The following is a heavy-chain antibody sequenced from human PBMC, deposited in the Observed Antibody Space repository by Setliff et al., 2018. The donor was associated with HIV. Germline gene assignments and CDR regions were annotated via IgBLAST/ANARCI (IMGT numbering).Heavy chain of an antibody. CDR1: GYTFSSYG. V-gene: IGHV1-18*01. CDR2: ISAYNGDT. D-gene: IGHD2-2*01. J-gene: IGHJ4*02. CDR3: ARYVPAAASFDY. Sequence: ASVKVSCKASGYTFSSYGITWVRQAPGQGLEWMGWISAYNGDTNFAQKFQGRVTMTTDTSTGTAYMELTSLRPDDTAVYYCARYVPAAASFDYWGQGTLVTVSS.